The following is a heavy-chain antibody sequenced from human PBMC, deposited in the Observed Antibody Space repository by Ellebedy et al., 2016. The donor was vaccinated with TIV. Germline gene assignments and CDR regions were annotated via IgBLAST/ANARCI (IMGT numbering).Heavy chain of an antibody. J-gene: IGHJ4*02. D-gene: IGHD3-22*01. CDR1: GFNFSMYA. Sequence: ESLKISCAASGFNFSMYAMTWIRQPPGKGLEWIGYIYHNGNTNYNPSLKSRVTISVDTSKNQFSLKLSSVTAADTAVYYCARQYNYGTSGYYVDYWGQGTLLTVSS. CDR2: IYHNGNT. V-gene: IGHV4-59*08. CDR3: ARQYNYGTSGYYVDY.